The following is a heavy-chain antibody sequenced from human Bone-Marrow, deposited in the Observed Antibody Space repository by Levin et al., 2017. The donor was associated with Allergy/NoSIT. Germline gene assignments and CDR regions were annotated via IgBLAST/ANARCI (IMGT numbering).Heavy chain of an antibody. D-gene: IGHD3/OR15-3a*01. CDR3: ARSGFWTDYYYYGMDV. J-gene: IGHJ6*02. CDR1: DDSISRYY. CDR2: IYYSGST. V-gene: IGHV4-59*01. Sequence: SQTLSLTCTVSDDSISRYYWSWIRQPPGKGLDWIGQIYYSGSTKYNPSLKSRVTISIDTSKNQFSLNLTSVTAADTAVYYCARSGFWTDYYYYGMDVWGQGTTVTVSS.